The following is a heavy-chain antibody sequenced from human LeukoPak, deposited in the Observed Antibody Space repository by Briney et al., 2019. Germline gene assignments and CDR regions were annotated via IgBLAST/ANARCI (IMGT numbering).Heavy chain of an antibody. CDR3: ARLPSGGASFGWFDY. D-gene: IGHD5-18*01. CDR1: GGSIRSNS. J-gene: IGHJ4*02. V-gene: IGHV4-59*08. CDR2: IYHDGRL. Sequence: PSETLSLTCTVSGGSIRSNSWSWFRQSPGSGLEWIGYIYHDGRLKYHPSLESRVTISADPSRNQLSLKLTSVTAADTAVYFCARLPSGGASFGWFDYWGQGALVTVSS.